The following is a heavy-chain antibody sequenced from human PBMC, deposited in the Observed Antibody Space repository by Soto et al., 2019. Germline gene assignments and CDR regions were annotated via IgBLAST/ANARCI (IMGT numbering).Heavy chain of an antibody. V-gene: IGHV3-30*18. CDR3: AKDRKDYGAIDY. Sequence: QVQLVESGGGVVQPGRSLSLSCAASGFTFSSYGMHWVRQAPGKGLEWVAVISYDGSNKYYADSVKGRFTISRDNSKNPLYLQMNSLRAEDTAVYYCAKDRKDYGAIDYWGQGTLVTVSS. CDR2: ISYDGSNK. CDR1: GFTFSSYG. J-gene: IGHJ4*02. D-gene: IGHD4-17*01.